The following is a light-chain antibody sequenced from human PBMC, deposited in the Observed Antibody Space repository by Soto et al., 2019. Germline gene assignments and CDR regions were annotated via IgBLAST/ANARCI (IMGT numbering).Light chain of an antibody. CDR1: ESLVHSDGNTY. Sequence: DIVMTQTPLSSPVTLGQPASISCRSSESLVHSDGNTYLNWLQQRPGQPPRLLIYKVSNRFFGVPDRLSVSGAGTHFTLKINRVEAEDVGVYYSMQVTQPTWTLGQGTQVEIK. J-gene: IGKJ1*01. V-gene: IGKV2-24*01. CDR3: MQVTQPTWT. CDR2: KVS.